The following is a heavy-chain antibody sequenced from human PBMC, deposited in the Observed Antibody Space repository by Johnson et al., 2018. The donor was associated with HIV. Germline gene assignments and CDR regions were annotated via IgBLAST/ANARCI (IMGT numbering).Heavy chain of an antibody. Sequence: QVHLVESGGGVVQPGRSLRLSCAASGFTFSSYAMHWVRQAPGKGLEWVAVISYDGSEKYFADSVKGRFTISRDSSKNTLFLQMNSLKTEDTAVYYCARGYGVYATSFDVWGQGTVVAVSS. CDR2: ISYDGSEK. J-gene: IGHJ3*01. V-gene: IGHV3-30*04. CDR3: ARGYGVYATSFDV. CDR1: GFTFSSYA. D-gene: IGHD5/OR15-5a*01.